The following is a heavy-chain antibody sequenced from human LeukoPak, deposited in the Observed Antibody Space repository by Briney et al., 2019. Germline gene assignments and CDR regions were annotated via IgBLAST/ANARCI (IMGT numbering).Heavy chain of an antibody. Sequence: SETLSLTCAVYGENFSIYFYSWIRQPPGKGLEWIGEINHGGSTSYNPSLKSRVAISADMSKKQISLKLASVTGADTAVYYCAGERGEEYSSGWYKTNFFYNWGQGIRVTVSS. CDR2: INHGGST. J-gene: IGHJ4*02. D-gene: IGHD6-19*01. V-gene: IGHV4-34*01. CDR3: AGERGEEYSSGWYKTNFFYN. CDR1: GENFSIYF.